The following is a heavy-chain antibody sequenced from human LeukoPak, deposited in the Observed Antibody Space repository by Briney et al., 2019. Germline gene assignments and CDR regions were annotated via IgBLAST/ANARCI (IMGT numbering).Heavy chain of an antibody. J-gene: IGHJ4*02. V-gene: IGHV3-33*01. CDR3: ARARYYYDSSGYPDY. CDR1: GFHFSSYC. D-gene: IGHD3-22*01. Sequence: GALQLSFAAAGFHFSSYCMDRGRPAPGKGVEWVAGIWYDGSNKYYADSVKGRFTISRDNSKNTLYLQMNSLRAEDTAVYYCARARYYYDSSGYPDYWGQGTLVTVSS. CDR2: IWYDGSNK.